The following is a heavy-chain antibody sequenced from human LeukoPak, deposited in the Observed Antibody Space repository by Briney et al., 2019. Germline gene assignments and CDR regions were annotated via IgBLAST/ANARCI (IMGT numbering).Heavy chain of an antibody. J-gene: IGHJ6*03. CDR1: GYTFTSYD. Sequence: ASVKVSCKASGYTFTSYDINWVRQAPGQGLEWMGWISAYNGNTNYAQKLQGRVTMTTDTSTSTAYMELRSLRSDDTAVYYCAREGSGSRYYDFWSGSYYYYYMDVWGKGTTVTVSS. V-gene: IGHV1-18*01. D-gene: IGHD3-3*01. CDR2: ISAYNGNT. CDR3: AREGSGSRYYDFWSGSYYYYYMDV.